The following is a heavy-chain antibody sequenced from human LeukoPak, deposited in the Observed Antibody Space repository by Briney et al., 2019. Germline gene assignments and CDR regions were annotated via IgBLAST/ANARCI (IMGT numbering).Heavy chain of an antibody. CDR3: ASPTGY. Sequence: EGSLRLSCAASGFTFSYYSMTWVRQAPGQRPEWVASISDGGNDAYYADSLKGRFVISRDNARNSLYLQIDRLRVEDTGVYYCASPTGYWGRGTLVTVSS. D-gene: IGHD2-15*01. J-gene: IGHJ4*02. CDR1: GFTFSYYS. CDR2: ISDGGNDA. V-gene: IGHV3-21*03.